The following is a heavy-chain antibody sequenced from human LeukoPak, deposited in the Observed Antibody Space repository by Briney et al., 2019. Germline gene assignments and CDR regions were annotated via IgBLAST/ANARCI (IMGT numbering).Heavy chain of an antibody. Sequence: GASVKVSCKASGGTFSSYAISWVRQAPGQGLEWMGGIIPIFGTANYAQKFQGRVTITADESTSTAYMELSSLRSEDTAVYYCARGTQFGGVIAPLGYFDYWGQGTLVTVPS. CDR3: ARGTQFGGVIAPLGYFDY. D-gene: IGHD3-16*02. CDR1: GGTFSSYA. V-gene: IGHV1-69*13. CDR2: IIPIFGTA. J-gene: IGHJ4*02.